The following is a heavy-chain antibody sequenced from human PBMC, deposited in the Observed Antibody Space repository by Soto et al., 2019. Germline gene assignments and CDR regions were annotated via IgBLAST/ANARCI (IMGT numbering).Heavy chain of an antibody. D-gene: IGHD5-12*01. J-gene: IGHJ5*02. CDR2: ISWNSGSI. CDR1: GFTFDDYA. V-gene: IGHV3-9*01. Sequence: EVQLVESGGGLVQPGRSLRLSCAASGFTFDDYAMHWVRQAPGKGLEWVSGISWNSGSIGYADSVKGRFTISRDNAKNYLYLQMNSLRAEDTALYYCAKDRNSGYDFNWFDPWGQGTLVTVSS. CDR3: AKDRNSGYDFNWFDP.